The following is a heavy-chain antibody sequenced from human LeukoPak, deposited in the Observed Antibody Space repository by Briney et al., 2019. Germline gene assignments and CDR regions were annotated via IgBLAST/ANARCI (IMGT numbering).Heavy chain of an antibody. CDR3: ANPLLRGIVEGYYGMDV. D-gene: IGHD3-22*01. V-gene: IGHV3-23*01. J-gene: IGHJ6*02. Sequence: GGSLRLSCTAPGFTFSSYAMSWVRQAPGKGLEWVSAISGSGGSTYYADSVKGRFTISRDNSKNTLYLQMNSLRAEDTAVYYCANPLLRGIVEGYYGMDVWGQGTTVTVSS. CDR1: GFTFSSYA. CDR2: ISGSGGST.